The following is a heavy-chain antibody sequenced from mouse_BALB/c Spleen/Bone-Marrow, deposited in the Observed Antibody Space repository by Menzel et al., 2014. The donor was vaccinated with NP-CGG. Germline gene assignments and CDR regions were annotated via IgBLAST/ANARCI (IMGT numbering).Heavy chain of an antibody. CDR3: TRDDSPYWYFDV. D-gene: IGHD2-4*01. V-gene: IGHV1-39*01. CDR2: IDPYYGGT. CDR1: GYSFTAYN. Sequence: LVESGPELEKPGDSVKISCKASGYSFTAYNMNWVKQSNGKSLEWIGSIDPYYGGTSYNQKFKGKATLTVDKSSSTAYMQLKNLTSEDSAVYYCTRDDSPYWYFDVWGAGTTVTVSS. J-gene: IGHJ1*01.